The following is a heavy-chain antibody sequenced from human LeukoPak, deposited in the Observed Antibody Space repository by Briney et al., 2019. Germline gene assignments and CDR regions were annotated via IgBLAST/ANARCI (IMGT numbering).Heavy chain of an antibody. CDR1: GYTFTSYY. J-gene: IGHJ4*02. CDR3: AREGSVAGSSSPIGYYFDY. D-gene: IGHD6-19*01. CDR2: INPSGGGT. Sequence: GASVKVSCKASGYTFTSYYMHWVRQAPGQGLEWMGIINPSGGGTSYAQKFQGRVTMTRDTSTSTVYMELSSLRSEDTAVYYCAREGSVAGSSSPIGYYFDYWGQGAPVTVSS. V-gene: IGHV1-46*01.